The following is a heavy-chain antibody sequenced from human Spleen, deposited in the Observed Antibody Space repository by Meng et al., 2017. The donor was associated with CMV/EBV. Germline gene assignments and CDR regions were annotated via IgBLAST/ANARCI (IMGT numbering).Heavy chain of an antibody. CDR2: ISYSGTT. CDR3: ARMGIPSYYFDY. J-gene: IGHJ4*02. V-gene: IGHV4-31*03. Sequence: SETLSLTCTVSRGSISRGRDHWSWIRQHPGKGLEWIGYISYSGTTYYNPSLKSRISISVDTSKTQFSLQLSSVTAADTAVYYCARMGIPSYYFDYWGQGTLVTVSS. D-gene: IGHD7-27*01. CDR1: RGSISRGRDH.